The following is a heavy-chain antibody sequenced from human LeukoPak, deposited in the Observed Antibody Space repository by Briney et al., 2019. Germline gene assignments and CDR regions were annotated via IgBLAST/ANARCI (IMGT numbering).Heavy chain of an antibody. V-gene: IGHV4-4*09. CDR2: IYTSGST. CDR3: ARQGIAADVFDY. J-gene: IGHJ4*02. Sequence: SETLSLTCTVSGGSISRYYWSWIRQPPGKGLEWIGYIYTSGSTNYNPSLKSRVTISVDTSKNQFSLKLSSVTAADTAVYYCARQGIAADVFDYWGQGTLVTVSS. D-gene: IGHD6-13*01. CDR1: GGSISRYY.